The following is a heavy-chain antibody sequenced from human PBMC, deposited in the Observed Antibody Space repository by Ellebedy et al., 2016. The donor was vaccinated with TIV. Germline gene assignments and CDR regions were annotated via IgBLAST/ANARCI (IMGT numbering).Heavy chain of an antibody. CDR2: INHSGST. V-gene: IGHV4-34*01. CDR3: ARYRYCSGGSCPAEYFQH. J-gene: IGHJ1*01. D-gene: IGHD2-15*01. Sequence: MPSETLSLTCAVYCGSFSGYYLSWIRQPPGKGLEWIGEINHSGSTNYNPSLKSRVTISVDTSKNQISLKLSSVTAADTAGYYCARYRYCSGGSCPAEYFQHWGQGTLVTVSS. CDR1: CGSFSGYY.